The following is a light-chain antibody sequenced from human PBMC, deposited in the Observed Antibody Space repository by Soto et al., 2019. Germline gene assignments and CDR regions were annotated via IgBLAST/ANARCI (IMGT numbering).Light chain of an antibody. Sequence: EILLTQSPCTLSLSAGERATLSCRASQSVSSSYLDWYQQKPGQAPSLLIYGASSRATGIPDRFSGSGSGTDFTLTISRLEHEDFAVYYCQQYGSFTWTFGQGTKVDI. J-gene: IGKJ1*01. CDR3: QQYGSFTWT. CDR1: QSVSSSY. CDR2: GAS. V-gene: IGKV3-20*01.